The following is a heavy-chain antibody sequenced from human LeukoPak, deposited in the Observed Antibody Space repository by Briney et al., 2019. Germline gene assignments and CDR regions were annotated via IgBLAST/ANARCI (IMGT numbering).Heavy chain of an antibody. CDR3: ARDDYPGFTFDY. J-gene: IGHJ4*02. Sequence: SETLSLTCTVSGGSISSYYWSWIRQPPGKGLEWIGYIYYSGSTNYNPSLKSRVTISVDTSKNQFSLKLSSVTAADTAVYYCARDDYPGFTFDYWGQGTLVTVSS. CDR1: GGSISSYY. V-gene: IGHV4-59*12. D-gene: IGHD4-11*01. CDR2: IYYSGST.